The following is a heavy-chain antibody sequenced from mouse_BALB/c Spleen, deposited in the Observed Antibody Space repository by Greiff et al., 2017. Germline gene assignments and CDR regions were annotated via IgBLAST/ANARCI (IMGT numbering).Heavy chain of an antibody. CDR2: ISSGGSYT. CDR1: GFTFSSYG. J-gene: IGHJ4*01. Sequence: EVKLMESGGDLVKPGGSLKLSCAASGFTFSSYGMSWVRQTPDKRLEWVATISSGGSYTYYPDSVKGRFTISRDNAKNTLYLQMSSLKSEDTAMYYCARHDRYDEMDYWGQGTSVTVSS. CDR3: ARHDRYDEMDY. D-gene: IGHD2-14*01. V-gene: IGHV5-6*01.